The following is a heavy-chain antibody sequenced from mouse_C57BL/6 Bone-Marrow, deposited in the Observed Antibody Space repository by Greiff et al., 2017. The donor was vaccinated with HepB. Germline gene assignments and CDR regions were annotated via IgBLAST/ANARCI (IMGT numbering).Heavy chain of an antibody. V-gene: IGHV1-15*01. Sequence: QVQLQQSGAELVRPGASVTLSCKASGYTFTDYEMHWVKQTPVHGLEWIGAIDPETGGTAYNHKFKGKAILTADKSSSTAYMELRSLTSEDSAVYYCTRRDLLWDYWGQGTTLTVSS. D-gene: IGHD2-1*01. CDR3: TRRDLLWDY. CDR1: GYTFTDYE. CDR2: IDPETGGT. J-gene: IGHJ2*01.